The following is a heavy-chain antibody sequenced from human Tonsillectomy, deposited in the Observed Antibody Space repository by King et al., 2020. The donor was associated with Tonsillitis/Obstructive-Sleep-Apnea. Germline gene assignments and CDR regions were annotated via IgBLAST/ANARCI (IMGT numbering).Heavy chain of an antibody. CDR1: GGSISSSSYY. V-gene: IGHV4-39*01. D-gene: IGHD3-22*01. CDR3: AGLQPDYYDSSGFYPYYFDY. CDR2: IFSTGST. Sequence: QLQESGPGLVKPSETLSLTCTVSGGSISSSSYYRGWIRQPPGKGLEWIASIFSTGSTYYNPSLKSRVTISVDTSKNQFSLKLTSVTAADTAVYYCAGLQPDYYDSSGFYPYYFDYWGQGTLVTVSS. J-gene: IGHJ4*02.